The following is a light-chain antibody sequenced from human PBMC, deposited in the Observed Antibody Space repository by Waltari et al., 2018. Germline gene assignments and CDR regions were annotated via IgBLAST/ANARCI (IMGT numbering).Light chain of an antibody. CDR3: MQTTLLPLT. V-gene: IGKV2D-29*01. Sequence: EIVMTQSPPSLSVTPGQTASISCKSTQSLLHSDEKTYLNWYLQKPGQPPQLLIHEVSNRFSGVSDRFGGGGSGTDFTLKISRVEADDVGLYYCMQTTLLPLTFGGGTKVEIK. CDR2: EVS. J-gene: IGKJ4*01. CDR1: QSLLHSDEKTY.